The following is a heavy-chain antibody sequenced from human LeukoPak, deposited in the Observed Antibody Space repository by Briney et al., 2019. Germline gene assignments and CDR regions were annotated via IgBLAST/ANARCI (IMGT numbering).Heavy chain of an antibody. CDR3: ARRQAYTMRRSQHYYMDV. V-gene: IGHV5-51*01. CDR2: IHPGDSDI. CDR1: GYDFTNYW. J-gene: IGHJ6*03. D-gene: IGHD2-2*01. Sequence: GESLKISCKASGYDFTNYWIGWVRQMPGRGLEWMGIIHPGDSDIRYSPSFQGQVTISADMSINTAFLQWSSLKASDTAMYYCARRQAYTMRRSQHYYMDVWGKGTTVTVSS.